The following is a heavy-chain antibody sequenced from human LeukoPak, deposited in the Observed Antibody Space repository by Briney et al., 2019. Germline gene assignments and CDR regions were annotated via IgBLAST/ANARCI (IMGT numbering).Heavy chain of an antibody. J-gene: IGHJ4*02. CDR2: ITTDRST. V-gene: IGHV3-23*01. CDR1: GFTFNTYA. CDR3: ANEYSSSSREN. Sequence: GGSLRLSCAASGFTFNTYAMTWVRQAPGKGLEWVSTITTDRSTYYADSVKGRFTISRDNSKSTLYLQMNSLRAEDTAVYYCANEYSSSSRENWGQGTLVTVSS. D-gene: IGHD6-6*01.